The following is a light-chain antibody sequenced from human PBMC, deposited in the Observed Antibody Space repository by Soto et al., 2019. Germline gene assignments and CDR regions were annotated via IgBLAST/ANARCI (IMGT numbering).Light chain of an antibody. CDR3: LLSYNGPYG. V-gene: IGLV7-46*01. CDR2: DTT. J-gene: IGLJ1*01. Sequence: QAVVTQEPSLTVSPGGTVTRTCGASTGAVTNGHYPYWFQQKPGQAPRTLIYDTTNRHSWTPARFSGSLLGGKAALTLSGAQPEDEAEYYCLLSYNGPYGFGTGTKVTGL. CDR1: TGAVTNGHY.